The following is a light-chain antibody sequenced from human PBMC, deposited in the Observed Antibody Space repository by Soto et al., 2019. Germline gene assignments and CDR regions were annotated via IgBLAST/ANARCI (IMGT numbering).Light chain of an antibody. Sequence: QSALTQPASVSGSPGQSITISFTGTSSDVGGYNYVSWYQQQPGKAPKFMIYDVTNRPSGVSNRFSGSKSGNTAFLTIAGLQAEDEADYYCCSYTTSNTSKVVFGTGTKVTVL. CDR1: SSDVGGYNY. J-gene: IGLJ1*01. V-gene: IGLV2-14*01. CDR2: DVT. CDR3: CSYTTSNTSKVV.